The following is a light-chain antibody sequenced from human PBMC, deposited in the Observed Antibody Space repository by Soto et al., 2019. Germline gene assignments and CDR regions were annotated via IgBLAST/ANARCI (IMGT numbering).Light chain of an antibody. CDR1: QGISTY. V-gene: IGKV1-39*01. J-gene: IGKJ2*01. CDR3: QQSYRTPYT. Sequence: DIQMTQSPSSLSASVGDRVTITCRASQGISTYLVWYQQRQGRAPKLLIYDASSLLSGVPSRFSGSGSGTDFTLTISSLQPEDFATYYCQQSYRTPYTFSKGTKLETK. CDR2: DAS.